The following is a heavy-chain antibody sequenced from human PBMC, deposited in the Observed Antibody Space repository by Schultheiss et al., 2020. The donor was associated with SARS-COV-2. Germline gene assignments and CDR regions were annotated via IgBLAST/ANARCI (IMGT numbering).Heavy chain of an antibody. CDR3: ASGGVSSGYQHHPLNYFDY. J-gene: IGHJ4*02. Sequence: SQTLSLTCTVSGGPISSGGYYWSWIRQHPGKGLEWIGYIYYNGNTYYNPSLKSLVSISVDTSKNQFSLKLTSVTAADTAVYYCASGGVSSGYQHHPLNYFDYWGQGTLVTVSS. CDR2: IYYNGNT. V-gene: IGHV4-31*01. CDR1: GGPISSGGYY. D-gene: IGHD3-22*01.